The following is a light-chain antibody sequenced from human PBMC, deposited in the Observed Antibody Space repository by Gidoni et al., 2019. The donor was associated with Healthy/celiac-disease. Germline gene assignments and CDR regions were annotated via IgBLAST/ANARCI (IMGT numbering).Light chain of an antibody. CDR2: AVS. CDR3: SSYTSSSSYV. CDR1: SSDAGGYNY. Sequence: QSALTQPASVSGSPGQSITISCTGTSSDAGGYNYVSCYQQLPCKAPKLMIYAVSNRPSGVSNRFSGSKSGNTASLTIAGLQAEDEADYYCSSYTSSSSYVFGTGTKVTVL. J-gene: IGLJ1*01. V-gene: IGLV2-14*01.